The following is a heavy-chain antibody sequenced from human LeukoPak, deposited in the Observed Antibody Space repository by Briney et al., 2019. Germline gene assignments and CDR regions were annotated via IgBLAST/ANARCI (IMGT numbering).Heavy chain of an antibody. J-gene: IGHJ4*02. D-gene: IGHD6-6*01. Sequence: SETLSLTCAVYGGSFSGYYWSWIRQPPGKGLEWIGEINHSGSTNYNPSLKSRVPMSVDTSKNQFSLKLSSVTAADTAVYYCARDSSSSFDYWGQGTLVTVSS. CDR3: ARDSSSSFDY. CDR1: GGSFSGYY. V-gene: IGHV4-34*01. CDR2: INHSGST.